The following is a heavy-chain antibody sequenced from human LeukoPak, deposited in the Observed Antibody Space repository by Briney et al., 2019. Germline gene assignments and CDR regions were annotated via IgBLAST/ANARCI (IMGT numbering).Heavy chain of an antibody. J-gene: IGHJ4*02. CDR2: ISGSGGST. Sequence: GGSLRLSCAASGFTFSSYAMSWVRQAPGKGLEWVSAISGSGGSTYYADSVKGRFTTSRDNSKNTLYLQMNSLRAEDTAVYYCAKQALIGYYYDSSGYMDFFDYWGQGTLVTVSS. D-gene: IGHD3-22*01. CDR1: GFTFSSYA. CDR3: AKQALIGYYYDSSGYMDFFDY. V-gene: IGHV3-23*01.